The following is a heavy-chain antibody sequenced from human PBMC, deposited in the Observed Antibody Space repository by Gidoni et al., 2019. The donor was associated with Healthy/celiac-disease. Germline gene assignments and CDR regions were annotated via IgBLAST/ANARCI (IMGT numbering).Heavy chain of an antibody. J-gene: IGHJ4*02. CDR3: AGHRPYYYDSSGYYAGFDY. V-gene: IGHV3-48*03. D-gene: IGHD3-22*01. CDR2: ISSSGSTI. CDR1: GFTFSRYE. Sequence: EVQLVESGGGLVQPGGSLRLSCAASGFTFSRYEMNWVRQAPGKGLEWVSYISSSGSTIYYADSVKGRFTISRDNAKNSLYLQMNSLRAEDTAVYYCAGHRPYYYDSSGYYAGFDYWGQGTLVTVSS.